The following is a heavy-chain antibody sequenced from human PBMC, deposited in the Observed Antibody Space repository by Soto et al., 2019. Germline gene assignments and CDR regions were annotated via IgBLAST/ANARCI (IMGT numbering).Heavy chain of an antibody. CDR1: GGSISSYY. V-gene: IGHV4-59*01. CDR2: IYYSGST. Sequence: SETLSLTCTVSGGSISSYYWSWIRQPPGKGLEWIGYIYYSGSTNYNPSLKSRVTISVDTSKNQFSLKLSSVTAADTAVYYCASSTPYSYGRVDYRAQRTLVTVSS. CDR3: ASSTPYSYGRVDY. D-gene: IGHD5-18*01. J-gene: IGHJ4*02.